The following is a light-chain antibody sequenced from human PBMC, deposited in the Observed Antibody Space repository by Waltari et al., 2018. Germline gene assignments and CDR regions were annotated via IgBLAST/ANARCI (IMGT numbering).Light chain of an antibody. CDR2: KAS. J-gene: IGKJ4*01. CDR3: QQYNSYALLS. CDR1: QSISKW. V-gene: IGKV1-5*03. Sequence: DIQMTQSPSTLSASVGDRVIFSCRASQSISKWLAWYQQKPGKAPKLLIYKASTLESGGQSRFSGSGSGTEFTLTIGSLQPEDFATYYCQQYNSYALLSFGGGTKVEIK.